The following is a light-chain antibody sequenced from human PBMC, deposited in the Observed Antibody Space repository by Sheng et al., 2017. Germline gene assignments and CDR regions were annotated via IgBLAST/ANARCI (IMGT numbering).Light chain of an antibody. CDR3: CSYAGSYTYV. V-gene: IGLV2-11*01. CDR2: DVN. J-gene: IGLJ1*01. Sequence: QSALTQPRSVSGSPGQSVTISCAGTTSDVGAHTYVSWYQHHPGIAPKLLLYDVNKRASGVPNRFSGSKSGSTASLTISGLQAEDEADYHCCSYAGSYTYVFGTGTKVTVL. CDR1: TSDVGAHTY.